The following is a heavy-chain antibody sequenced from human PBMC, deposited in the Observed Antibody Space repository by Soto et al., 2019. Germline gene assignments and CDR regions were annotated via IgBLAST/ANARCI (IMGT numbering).Heavy chain of an antibody. CDR3: AKDPPAGYGRAFEV. D-gene: IGHD5-18*01. CDR1: GFIFKNFA. J-gene: IGHJ3*01. Sequence: VQLLDSGGGLVQPEGSLRLSCAASGFIFKNFALNWVRQAPGKGPEWLASISGSGGSTYYADSVKGRFTISRDNSNITLFLQMNSLRVDDTAKYYCAKDPPAGYGRAFEVWGQGTVVTVSS. CDR2: ISGSGGST. V-gene: IGHV3-23*01.